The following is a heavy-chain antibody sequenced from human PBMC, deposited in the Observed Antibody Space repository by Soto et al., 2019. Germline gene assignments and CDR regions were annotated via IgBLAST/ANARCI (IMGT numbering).Heavy chain of an antibody. CDR2: ISSSGSTI. Sequence: GGSLRLSCAASGFTFSDYYMSWIRQAPGKGLEWVSYISSSGSTIYYADSVKGRFTISRDNAKNSLYLQMNSLRAEDTAVYYCARDQARSRYDFYYYYYGMDVWGQGTTVTVSS. V-gene: IGHV3-11*01. CDR1: GFTFSDYY. J-gene: IGHJ6*02. CDR3: ARDQARSRYDFYYYYYGMDV. D-gene: IGHD3-3*01.